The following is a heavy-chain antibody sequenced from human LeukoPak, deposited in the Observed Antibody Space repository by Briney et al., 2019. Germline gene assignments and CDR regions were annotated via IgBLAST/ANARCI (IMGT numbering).Heavy chain of an antibody. V-gene: IGHV4-4*09. Sequence: SETLSLTCTVSGGSISSYYWSWLRQPPGKGLEWIGYIYTSGSTNYNPSLKSRVTISVDTSKNQFSLKLSSVTAADTAVYYCARHAPPGDWYFDLWGRGTLVTVSS. J-gene: IGHJ2*01. CDR2: IYTSGST. CDR1: GGSISSYY. CDR3: ARHAPPGDWYFDL. D-gene: IGHD2-2*01.